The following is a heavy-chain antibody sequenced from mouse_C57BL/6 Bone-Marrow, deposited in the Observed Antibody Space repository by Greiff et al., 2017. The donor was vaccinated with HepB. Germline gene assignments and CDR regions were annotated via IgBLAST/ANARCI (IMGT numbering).Heavy chain of an antibody. CDR3: ARDYGSSYPAWFAY. CDR2: IYPRSGNT. V-gene: IGHV1-81*01. J-gene: IGHJ3*01. D-gene: IGHD1-1*01. CDR1: GYTFTSYG. Sequence: QVQLQQSGAELARPGASVKLSCKASGYTFTSYGISWVKQRTGQGLEWIGEIYPRSGNTYYNEKFKGKATLTADKSSSTAYMELRSRTSEDSAVYFCARDYGSSYPAWFAYWGQGTLVTVSA.